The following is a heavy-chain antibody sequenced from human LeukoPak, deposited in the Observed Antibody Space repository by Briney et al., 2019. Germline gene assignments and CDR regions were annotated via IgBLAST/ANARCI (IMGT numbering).Heavy chain of an antibody. CDR2: INPNSGVT. V-gene: IGHV1-2*02. CDR1: GYTFTGYY. CDR3: ARRSIAALRFDY. Sequence: ASVKVSCKASGYTFTGYYMHWVRQAPGQGLEWMGWINPNSGVTNYAQKFQGRVTMTRDTSISTAYMELSRLRSDDTAVYYCARRSIAALRFDYWGQGTLVTVSS. D-gene: IGHD6-6*01. J-gene: IGHJ4*02.